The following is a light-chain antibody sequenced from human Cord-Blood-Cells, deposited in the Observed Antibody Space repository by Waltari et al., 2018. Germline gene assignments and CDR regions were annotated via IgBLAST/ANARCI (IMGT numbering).Light chain of an antibody. V-gene: IGKV1-5*01. CDR1: QSISSW. J-gene: IGKJ2*01. CDR3: QQYNSYSPYT. Sequence: DIQMTQSPSTLSAPVGDRVTITCRASQSISSWLAWYQQKPGKAPKLLIYDASSLESGVPSRFSGSGSGTEFTLTISSLQPDDFATYYCQQYNSYSPYTFGQGTKLEIK. CDR2: DAS.